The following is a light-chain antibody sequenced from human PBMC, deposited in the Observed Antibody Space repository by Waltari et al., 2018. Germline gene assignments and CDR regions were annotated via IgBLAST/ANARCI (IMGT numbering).Light chain of an antibody. V-gene: IGLV4-69*01. CDR3: QTGGHGTWV. Sequence: QLVLTQSPSASASLGASVKLTCTLSSGHSSNVIPWPQQQPKKGPRYLMKVNSDGSHNKGDEIPARFSGSSSGAERYLTISSLQSEDEADYYCQTGGHGTWVFGGGTKLTVL. J-gene: IGLJ3*02. CDR2: VNSDGSH. CDR1: SGHSSNV.